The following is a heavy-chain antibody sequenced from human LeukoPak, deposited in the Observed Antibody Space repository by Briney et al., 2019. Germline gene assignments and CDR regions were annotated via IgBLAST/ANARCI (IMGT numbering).Heavy chain of an antibody. V-gene: IGHV3-33*01. CDR2: IWYDGSNK. CDR3: ARDHSSGWYSDYFDY. D-gene: IGHD6-19*01. Sequence: GGSLILSCAASGFTFSSYGMHWVRQAPGKGLEWVAVIWYDGSNKYYADSVKGRFTISRDNSKNTLYLQMNSLRAEDTAVYYCARDHSSGWYSDYFDYWGQGTLVTVSS. J-gene: IGHJ4*02. CDR1: GFTFSSYG.